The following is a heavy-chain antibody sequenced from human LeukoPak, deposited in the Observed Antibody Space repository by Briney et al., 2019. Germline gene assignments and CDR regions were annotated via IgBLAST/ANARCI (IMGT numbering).Heavy chain of an antibody. J-gene: IGHJ5*02. CDR1: GFTFSNAW. CDR2: IRSNSDGGTI. D-gene: IGHD3-22*01. V-gene: IGHV3-15*07. Sequence: GGSLRLSCATSGFTFSNAWMNWVRQAPGNGLEWVGRIRSNSDGGTIDYAAPVKGRFTLSRDDSKTTLYLQMNSLQTEDTAVYYCATDFYDSTWGQGTLVTVSS. CDR3: ATDFYDST.